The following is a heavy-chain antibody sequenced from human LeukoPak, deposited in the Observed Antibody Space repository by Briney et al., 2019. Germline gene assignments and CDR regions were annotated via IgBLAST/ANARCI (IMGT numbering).Heavy chain of an antibody. CDR1: GGTFSSYA. D-gene: IGHD3-10*01. V-gene: IGHV1-69*01. CDR2: IIPIFGTA. Sequence: SVKVSCMASGGTFSSYAISWVRQAPGQGLEWMGGIIPIFGTANYAQKFQGRVTITADESTSTAYMELSSLRSEDTAVYYCARDSDYGSGSYYNNWFDPWGQGTLVTVSS. J-gene: IGHJ5*02. CDR3: ARDSDYGSGSYYNNWFDP.